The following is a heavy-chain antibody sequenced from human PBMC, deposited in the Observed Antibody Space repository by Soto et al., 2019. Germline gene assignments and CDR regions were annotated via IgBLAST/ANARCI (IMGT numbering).Heavy chain of an antibody. CDR3: AGGGSIVVATRRLMDV. CDR2: MHYTGFS. Sequence: SETLSLTCSFSGDSVTSHYFTWIRQSPEKGLEWIGYMHYTGFSHYNPSLKSRVTISVDTSKNQFTLQLTSVTVADTAVYYCAGGGSIVVATRRLMDVWGKGTTVTVSS. J-gene: IGHJ6*03. CDR1: GDSVTSHY. V-gene: IGHV4-59*02. D-gene: IGHD3-22*01.